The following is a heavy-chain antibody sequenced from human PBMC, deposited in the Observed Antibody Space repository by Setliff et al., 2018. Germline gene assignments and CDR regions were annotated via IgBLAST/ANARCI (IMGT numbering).Heavy chain of an antibody. J-gene: IGHJ3*01. V-gene: IGHV4-38-2*02. Sequence: SETLSLTCTVSGYSISSGYYWGWIRQPPGKGLEWIGNMYHSGSVYYNPSLKSRVTISVDTSKNQFSLKVTSVTAADTAVYYCARDNGGSYVYDAFDVWGQGTMVTVSS. CDR3: ARDNGGSYVYDAFDV. CDR2: MYHSGSV. D-gene: IGHD1-26*01. CDR1: GYSISSGYY.